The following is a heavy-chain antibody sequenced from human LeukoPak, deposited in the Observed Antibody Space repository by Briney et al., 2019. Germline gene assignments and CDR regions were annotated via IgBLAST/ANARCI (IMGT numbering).Heavy chain of an antibody. Sequence: ASVKVSCKASGYTFTGYYMHWVRQAPGQGLEWMGWINPNSGGTNYAQKFQGRVTMTRDTSISTAYMELSRLRSDDTAVYYCARGPRTYYYGSGSYFHFDYWGQGTLVTVPS. D-gene: IGHD3-10*01. J-gene: IGHJ4*02. CDR1: GYTFTGYY. CDR2: INPNSGGT. CDR3: ARGPRTYYYGSGSYFHFDY. V-gene: IGHV1-2*02.